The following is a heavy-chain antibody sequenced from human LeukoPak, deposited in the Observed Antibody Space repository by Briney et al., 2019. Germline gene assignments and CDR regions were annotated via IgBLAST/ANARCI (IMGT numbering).Heavy chain of an antibody. Sequence: GRSLRLSCAASGFTSSSYAMHWVRQAPGKGLEWVAVISYDGSNKYYADSVKGRFTISRDNSKNTLYLQMNSLRAEDTAVYYCASHDGGATGFDYWGQGTLVTVSS. CDR3: ASHDGGATGFDY. CDR2: ISYDGSNK. CDR1: GFTSSSYA. J-gene: IGHJ4*02. V-gene: IGHV3-30-3*01. D-gene: IGHD1-26*01.